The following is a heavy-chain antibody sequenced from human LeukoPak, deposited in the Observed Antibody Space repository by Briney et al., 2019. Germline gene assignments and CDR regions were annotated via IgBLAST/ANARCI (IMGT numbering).Heavy chain of an antibody. J-gene: IGHJ6*03. CDR1: GFTFSSYA. Sequence: GGSLRLSCAASGFTFSSYAMTWVRHSPGKGLDWVSAISGGGGSTYYADSVKGRFTISRDNSKNTLYLHINSLRAEDTAVYYCAKKGGDYYYYYYMDVWGEGTTVTISS. CDR3: AKKGGDYYYYYYMDV. V-gene: IGHV3-23*01. CDR2: ISGGGGST. D-gene: IGHD3-16*01.